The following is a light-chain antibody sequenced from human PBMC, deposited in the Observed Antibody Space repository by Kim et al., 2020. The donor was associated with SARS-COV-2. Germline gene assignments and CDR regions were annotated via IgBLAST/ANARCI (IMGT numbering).Light chain of an antibody. CDR3: NSRDSSGNHVV. J-gene: IGLJ2*01. V-gene: IGLV3-19*01. Sequence: ALGQTVMITCQGDSLRSYYASWYQQKPGQAPVLVIFGKNNRPSGIPDRFSGSSSGNTASLTITGAHAEDEADYYCNSRDSSGNHVVFGGGTQLTVL. CDR2: GKN. CDR1: SLRSYY.